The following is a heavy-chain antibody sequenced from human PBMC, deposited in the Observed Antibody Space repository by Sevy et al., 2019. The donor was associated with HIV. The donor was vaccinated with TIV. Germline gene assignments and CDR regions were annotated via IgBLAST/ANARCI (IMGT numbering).Heavy chain of an antibody. Sequence: GGSLRLSCVASGFTFSTYSMNWVRQAPGKGLEWVSSISGLSNYIYYSDSVRGRFTISRDNAKNSLYLQMNSLRAEGTALYYCARLGSSGWAGMDVWGQGTTVTVSS. D-gene: IGHD6-19*01. CDR2: ISGLSNYI. CDR1: GFTFSTYS. V-gene: IGHV3-21*01. J-gene: IGHJ6*02. CDR3: ARLGSSGWAGMDV.